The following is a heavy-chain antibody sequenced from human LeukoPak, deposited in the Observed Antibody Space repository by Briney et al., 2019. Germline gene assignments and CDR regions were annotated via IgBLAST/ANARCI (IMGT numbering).Heavy chain of an antibody. J-gene: IGHJ3*02. D-gene: IGHD5-18*01. CDR2: ISAYNGNT. CDR3: ARANTAHDAFDI. CDR1: GYTFTSYG. Sequence: ASVKVSCKASGYTFTSYGIGWVRQAPGQGLEWMGWISAYNGNTNYAQKLQGRVTMTTDTSTSTAYMELRSLRSDDTAVYYCARANTAHDAFDIWGQGTMVTVSS. V-gene: IGHV1-18*01.